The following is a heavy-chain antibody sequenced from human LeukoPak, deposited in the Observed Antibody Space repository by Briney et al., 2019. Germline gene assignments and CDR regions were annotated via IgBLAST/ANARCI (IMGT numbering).Heavy chain of an antibody. J-gene: IGHJ4*02. CDR2: ISSSSSYI. V-gene: IGHV3-21*01. D-gene: IGHD6-6*01. CDR1: GFSFRDYT. CDR3: AKDQPILAARPTYFDY. Sequence: GGSLRLSCAASGFSFRDYTMNWVRQAPGKGLEWLASISSSSSYIYFANSVRGRFTISRDNAKNSLYLQMNSLRAEDTAVYYCAKDQPILAARPTYFDYWGQGTLVTVSS.